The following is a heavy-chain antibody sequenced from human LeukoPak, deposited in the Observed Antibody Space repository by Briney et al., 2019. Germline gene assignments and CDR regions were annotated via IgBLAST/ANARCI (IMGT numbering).Heavy chain of an antibody. CDR3: ARGSGTGTFSY. Sequence: SETLSLTCTVSGGSISSYYWNWIRQPPGKGLEWIGYIYSSGSTYYNPSLKSRVTISVDTSKNQFSLKLSSVTAADTAVYYCARGSGTGTFSYWGQGTLVTVSS. J-gene: IGHJ4*02. V-gene: IGHV4-4*08. CDR2: IYSSGST. CDR1: GGSISSYY. D-gene: IGHD6-25*01.